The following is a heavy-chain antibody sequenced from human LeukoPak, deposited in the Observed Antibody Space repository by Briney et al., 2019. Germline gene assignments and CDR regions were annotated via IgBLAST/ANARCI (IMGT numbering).Heavy chain of an antibody. CDR3: ARHSSSYGDSGRRIDY. D-gene: IGHD4-17*01. CDR1: GYRFSSYW. J-gene: IGHJ4*02. CDR2: IYPGDYDT. V-gene: IGHV5-51*01. Sequence: GESLKISCKGSGYRFSSYWIGWVRQMPGKGLEWMGIIYPGDYDTRNSPSFQGQVTISVDKSISTAYLQWSSLKASDTAMYYCARHSSSYGDSGRRIDYWGQGTLVTVSS.